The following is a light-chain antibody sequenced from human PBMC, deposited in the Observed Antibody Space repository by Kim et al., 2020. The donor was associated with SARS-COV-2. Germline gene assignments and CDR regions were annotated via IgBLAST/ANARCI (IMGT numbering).Light chain of an antibody. V-gene: IGLV3-1*01. CDR3: QTCDSTTVI. CDR2: QDN. CDR1: GEKY. Sequence: GEKYTCWYQHKSGQSPVVVIYQDNKRPSGMTERFSGSSSGNTATLTISGTQPMDEADYYCQTCDSTTVIFGGGTQLTVL. J-gene: IGLJ2*01.